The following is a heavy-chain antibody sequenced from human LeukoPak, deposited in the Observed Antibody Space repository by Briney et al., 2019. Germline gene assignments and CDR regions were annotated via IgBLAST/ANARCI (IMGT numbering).Heavy chain of an antibody. D-gene: IGHD3-22*01. CDR2: ISYDGSNK. J-gene: IGHJ4*02. V-gene: IGHV3-30*04. Sequence: GGSLRLSCAASGFTFSSYAMHWVRQAPGKGLEWVAVISYDGSNKYYADSVKGRFTISRDNSKNTLYLQMNSLRAEGTAVYYCARVLATYYYDSSGSPDYWGQGTLVTVSS. CDR1: GFTFSSYA. CDR3: ARVLATYYYDSSGSPDY.